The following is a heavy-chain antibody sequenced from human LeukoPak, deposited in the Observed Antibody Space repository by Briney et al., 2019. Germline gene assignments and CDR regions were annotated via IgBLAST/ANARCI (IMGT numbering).Heavy chain of an antibody. CDR2: ISAYNGNT. V-gene: IGHV1-18*01. CDR3: ARKSYVWGSYRPDDALDI. J-gene: IGHJ3*02. D-gene: IGHD3-16*02. Sequence: ASVKVSCKASGYTFTSYGISWVRQAPGQGLEWMGWISAYNGNTNYAQKLQGRVTMTTDTSTSTAYMELRGLRSDDTAIYYCARKSYVWGSYRPDDALDIWGQGTMVTVSS. CDR1: GYTFTSYG.